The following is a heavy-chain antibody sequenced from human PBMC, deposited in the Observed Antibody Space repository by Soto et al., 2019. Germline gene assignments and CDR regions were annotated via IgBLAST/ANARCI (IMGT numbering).Heavy chain of an antibody. CDR2: ISSTTNYI. Sequence: GGSLRLSCAASVFTFTRYSMNWVRQAPGKGLEWVSSISSTTNYIYYADSMKGRFTVSRDNAKNSVYLEMNSLSAEDTALYYCARESEDLTSNFDYWGQGTLVTVSS. J-gene: IGHJ4*02. CDR3: ARESEDLTSNFDY. V-gene: IGHV3-21*01. CDR1: VFTFTRYS.